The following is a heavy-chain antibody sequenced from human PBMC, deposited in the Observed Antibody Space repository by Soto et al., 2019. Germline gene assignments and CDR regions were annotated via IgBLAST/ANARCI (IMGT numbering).Heavy chain of an antibody. V-gene: IGHV4-30-4*01. CDR2: IYYSGST. Sequence: PSETLSLTCTVSGGSISSSSYYWSWIRQPPGKGLEWIGYIYYSGSTYYNPSLKSRVTISVDTSKNQFSLKLSSVTAADTAVYYCARDRGIDHFDYWGQGTLVTVSS. CDR3: ARDRGIDHFDY. J-gene: IGHJ4*02. D-gene: IGHD1-26*01. CDR1: GGSISSSSYY.